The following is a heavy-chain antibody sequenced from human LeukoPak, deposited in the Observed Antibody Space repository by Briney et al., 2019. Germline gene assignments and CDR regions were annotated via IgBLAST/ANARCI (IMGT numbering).Heavy chain of an antibody. V-gene: IGHV4-61*02. CDR3: ARVDTVYHDFHG. CDR1: DGSLSSIVYY. CDR2: IYAGGIT. Sequence: TLSLTCIVSDGSLSSIVYYWGWIRQSAGTGLEYIGRIYAGGITNINPSLHSRFTMSIDTSETHCSLKLSSFTVGHWAGFSCARVDTVYHDFHGWGQATLVTASS. D-gene: IGHD5-18*01. J-gene: IGHJ4*02.